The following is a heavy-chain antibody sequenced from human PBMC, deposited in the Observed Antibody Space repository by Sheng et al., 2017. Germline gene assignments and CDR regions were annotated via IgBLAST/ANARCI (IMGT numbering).Heavy chain of an antibody. Sequence: QVQLVESGGGVVQPGRSLRLSCAASGFTFSSYGMHWVRQAPGKGLEWVAVIWYDGSNKYYADSVKGRFTISRDNSKNTLYLQMNSLRAEDTAVYYCAREECSGGSCYSPFDYWGQGTLVTVSS. CDR2: IWYDGSNK. D-gene: IGHD2-15*01. J-gene: IGHJ4*02. V-gene: IGHV3-33*01. CDR3: AREECSGGSCYSPFDY. CDR1: GFTFSSYG.